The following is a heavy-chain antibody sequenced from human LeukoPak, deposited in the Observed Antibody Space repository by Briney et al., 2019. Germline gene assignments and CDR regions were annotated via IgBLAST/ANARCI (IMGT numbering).Heavy chain of an antibody. Sequence: PGGSLRLSCAASGFSFSNYGMYWVRQAPGKGLEWVSYISSSSSTIYYADSVKGRFTISRDNAKNSLYLQMNSLRDEDTAVYYCARLGGSYYVEYFHHWGQGTLVTVSS. D-gene: IGHD1-26*01. V-gene: IGHV3-48*02. CDR1: GFSFSNYG. CDR2: ISSSSSTI. J-gene: IGHJ1*01. CDR3: ARLGGSYYVEYFHH.